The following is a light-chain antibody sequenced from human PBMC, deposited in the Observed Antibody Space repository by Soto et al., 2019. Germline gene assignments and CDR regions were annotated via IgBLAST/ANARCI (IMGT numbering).Light chain of an antibody. CDR2: RSD. J-gene: IGLJ3*02. V-gene: IGLV1-47*01. CDR3: AVRDDSLSGHWV. CDR1: SSNIGSNY. Sequence: QSVLTQPPSASGTPGQRVTISCSGSSSNIGSNYVSWYQHLPGAAPKLLIYRSDQRPSGVRDRFSGSKSGTSASLAISGLRSEDEADYFCAVRDDSLSGHWVFGGGTKVTVL.